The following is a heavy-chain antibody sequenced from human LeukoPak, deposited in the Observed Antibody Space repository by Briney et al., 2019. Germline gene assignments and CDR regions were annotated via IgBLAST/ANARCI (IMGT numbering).Heavy chain of an antibody. CDR3: ASGRGLYSFYAFDI. D-gene: IGHD5-18*01. CDR1: GGSINSYS. V-gene: IGHV4-59*01. J-gene: IGHJ3*02. CDR2: IYYSGST. Sequence: PSETLSLTCTVSGGSINSYSWTWIRQPPGKGLECIGYIYYSGSTNYNPSLKSRVTISIDTSKTQFSLKLSSVTAADTAVYYCASGRGLYSFYAFDIWGQGTMVTVSS.